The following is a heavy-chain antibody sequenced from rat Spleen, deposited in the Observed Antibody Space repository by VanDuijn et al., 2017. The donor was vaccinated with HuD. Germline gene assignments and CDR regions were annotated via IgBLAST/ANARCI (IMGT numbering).Heavy chain of an antibody. V-gene: IGHV5-25*01. D-gene: IGHD1-7*01. CDR2: ISTGGGNT. Sequence: EVQLVESDGGLVQPGRSLKLSCAASGFTFSDYFMAWVRQAPTKGLEWVASISTGGGNTYYRDSVKGRFTISRDNAKSTLYLQMDSLRSEDTATYYCARWYYGPLDYWGQGVMVTVSS. CDR1: GFTFSDYF. CDR3: ARWYYGPLDY. J-gene: IGHJ2*01.